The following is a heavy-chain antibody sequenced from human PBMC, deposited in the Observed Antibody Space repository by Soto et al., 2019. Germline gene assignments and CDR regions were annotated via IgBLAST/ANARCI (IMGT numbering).Heavy chain of an antibody. J-gene: IGHJ4*02. V-gene: IGHV3-23*04. CDR3: SKGSGYSFGLLDH. CDR1: GFTFSTYA. D-gene: IGHD5-18*01. Sequence: VQLVESGGGVVQPGRSLRLSCAASGFTFSTYAMSWVRQAPGKGLEWVSGISGRGDRTYYADSVKGRFTISRDNSKNTLYLQVNSLRAEDTAVYYCSKGSGYSFGLLDHWGQGTLVTVSS. CDR2: ISGRGDRT.